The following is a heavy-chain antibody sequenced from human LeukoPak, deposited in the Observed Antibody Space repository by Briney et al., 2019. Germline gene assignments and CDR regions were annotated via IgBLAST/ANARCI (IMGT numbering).Heavy chain of an antibody. V-gene: IGHV3-23*01. CDR2: ISGSGGST. Sequence: QTGGSLRLSCAASGFTFSSYAMSWVRQAPGKRLEWVSAISGSGGSTYYADSVKGRFTISRDNSKNTLYLQMNSLRAEDTAVYYCAKALLSSGWYAVPSQVYWGQGTLITVTS. CDR3: AKALLSSGWYAVPSQVY. CDR1: GFTFSSYA. J-gene: IGHJ4*02. D-gene: IGHD6-19*01.